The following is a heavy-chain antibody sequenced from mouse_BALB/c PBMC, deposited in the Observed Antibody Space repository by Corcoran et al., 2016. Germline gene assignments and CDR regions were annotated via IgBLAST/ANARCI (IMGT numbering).Heavy chain of an antibody. J-gene: IGHJ3*01. Sequence: EVQLQQSGAELVKPGASVKLSCTASGFNIKDTYMHWVKQRPEQGLAWIGRIDPANGNTKYDPKFQGKATITADTSSNTAYLQLSSLTSEDTAVYYCANYGSSSAWFAYWGQWTLVTVSA. CDR3: ANYGSSSAWFAY. CDR1: GFNIKDTY. D-gene: IGHD1-1*01. CDR2: IDPANGNT. V-gene: IGHV14-3*02.